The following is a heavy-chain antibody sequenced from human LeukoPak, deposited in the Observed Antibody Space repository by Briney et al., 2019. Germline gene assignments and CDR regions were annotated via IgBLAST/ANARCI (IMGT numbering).Heavy chain of an antibody. J-gene: IGHJ5*02. CDR1: GVSISSGGYS. CDR3: ARGTERASWFDP. V-gene: IGHV4-30-2*01. D-gene: IGHD1-1*01. CDR2: IYHSGST. Sequence: SQTLSLTCADSGVSISSGGYSWSWIRQPPGKGLEWIGYIYHSGSTYYSPSLKSRVTISVDRSKNQFSLKLSSVTAADTAVYYCARGTERASWFDPWGQGTLVTVSS.